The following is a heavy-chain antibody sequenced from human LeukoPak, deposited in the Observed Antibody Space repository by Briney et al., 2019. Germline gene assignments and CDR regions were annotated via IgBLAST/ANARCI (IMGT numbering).Heavy chain of an antibody. CDR1: GLTFSTYS. V-gene: IGHV3-7*01. Sequence: PGGSLRLSCAVPGLTFSTYSMSWVRQAPGKGLGWVANIQQDQSDKNYVDSVKGRFTISRDNAKNSLYLQMNSLRAEDTAVYYCARDRDYYESNSYYDAFDIWGQGTMVTVSS. D-gene: IGHD3-22*01. CDR3: ARDRDYYESNSYYDAFDI. CDR2: IQQDQSDK. J-gene: IGHJ3*02.